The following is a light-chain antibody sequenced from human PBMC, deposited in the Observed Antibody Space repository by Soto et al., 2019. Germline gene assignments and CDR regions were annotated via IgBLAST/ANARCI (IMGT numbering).Light chain of an antibody. CDR3: QQRSNWPAYT. CDR1: ESIRTF. J-gene: IGKJ2*01. CDR2: GAS. V-gene: IGKV3-11*01. Sequence: EIVLTQSPATLSLSPGKRATLSCRASESIRTFLAWYQQKPGQAHRLLIYGASNRATGIPARFSGSGSGADFSLTISSLEPEDCAVYYCQQRSNWPAYTFGQGTKLESK.